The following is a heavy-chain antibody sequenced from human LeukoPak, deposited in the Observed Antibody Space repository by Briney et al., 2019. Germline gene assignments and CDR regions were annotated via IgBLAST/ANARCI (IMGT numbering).Heavy chain of an antibody. CDR1: GFTVSNDY. CDR2: LYGGGDT. V-gene: IGHV3-53*01. Sequence: GGSLRLSCAVSGFTVSNDYMSWVRQAPGKGLEWVSVLYGGGDTYYADSVRGRFTISRDNFDNTLFLQMNSLRAEDTAVYYCTRLLPSSHHFFDSWGQGTLVTVSS. D-gene: IGHD6-6*01. J-gene: IGHJ4*02. CDR3: TRLLPSSHHFFDS.